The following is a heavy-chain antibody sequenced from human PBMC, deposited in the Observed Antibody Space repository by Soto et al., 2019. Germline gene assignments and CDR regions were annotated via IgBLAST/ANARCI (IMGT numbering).Heavy chain of an antibody. CDR3: ASLPLSYCSSTSCEHYGMDV. CDR1: GYSFTSYW. V-gene: IGHV5-51*01. CDR2: IYPGDSDT. D-gene: IGHD2-2*01. Sequence: GESLKISCKGSGYSFTSYWIGWVRQMPGKGLEWMGIIYPGDSDTRYSPSFQGQVTISADKSISTAYLQWSSLKASDTAMYYCASLPLSYCSSTSCEHYGMDVSCQGPTVTVSS. J-gene: IGHJ6*02.